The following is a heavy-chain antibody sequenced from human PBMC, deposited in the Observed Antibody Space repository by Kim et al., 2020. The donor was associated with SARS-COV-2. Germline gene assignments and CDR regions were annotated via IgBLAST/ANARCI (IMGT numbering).Heavy chain of an antibody. D-gene: IGHD6-19*01. J-gene: IGHJ6*02. Sequence: GGSLRLSCAASGFTFSSYGMHWVRQAPGKGLEWVAVISYDGSNKYYADSVKGRFTISRDNSKNTLYLQMNSLRAEDTAVYYCAKEEGSGYSSGWTYYYYGMDVWSQGTTVTVSS. CDR1: GFTFSSYG. CDR2: ISYDGSNK. CDR3: AKEEGSGYSSGWTYYYYGMDV. V-gene: IGHV3-30*18.